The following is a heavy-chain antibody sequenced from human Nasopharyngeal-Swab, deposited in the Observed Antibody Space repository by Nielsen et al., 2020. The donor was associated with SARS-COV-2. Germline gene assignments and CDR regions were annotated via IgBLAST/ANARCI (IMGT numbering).Heavy chain of an antibody. CDR2: ISSSDSTT. J-gene: IGHJ4*02. V-gene: IGHV3-48*03. Sequence: WMRQPPGKGLEWVSYISSSDSTTYYADSVKGRFTISRDNAKNSLYLQMNSLRVEDTGVYYCARADSSGWFFSDWGQGTLVTVSS. CDR3: ARADSSGWFFSD. D-gene: IGHD6-19*01.